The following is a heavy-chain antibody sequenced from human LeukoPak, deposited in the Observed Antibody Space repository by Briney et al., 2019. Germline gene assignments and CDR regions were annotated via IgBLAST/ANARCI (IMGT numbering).Heavy chain of an antibody. V-gene: IGHV3-30-3*01. CDR3: AKGWDILTGYFDY. J-gene: IGHJ4*02. Sequence: PGGSLRLSCAASGFTFSSYAMHWVRQAPGKGLEWVAVISYDGSNKYYADSVKGRFTISRDNAKNSLYLQMNSLRAEDTALYYCAKGWDILTGYFDYWGQGTLVTVSS. CDR1: GFTFSSYA. CDR2: ISYDGSNK. D-gene: IGHD3-9*01.